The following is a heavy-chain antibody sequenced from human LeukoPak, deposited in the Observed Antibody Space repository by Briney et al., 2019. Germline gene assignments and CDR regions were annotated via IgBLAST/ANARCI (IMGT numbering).Heavy chain of an antibody. CDR1: GGSISTYY. Sequence: PSETLSLTCTVSGGSISTYYWSWIRQPPGKGLEWIGYIYYNGDTNYNPSLKSRVTISVDTSKKQFSLKLRTVTAADTAVCYCARRGGRDGYNLNWFDPGGQGTLVTVSS. CDR2: IYYNGDT. D-gene: IGHD5-24*01. CDR3: ARRGGRDGYNLNWFDP. V-gene: IGHV4-59*01. J-gene: IGHJ5*02.